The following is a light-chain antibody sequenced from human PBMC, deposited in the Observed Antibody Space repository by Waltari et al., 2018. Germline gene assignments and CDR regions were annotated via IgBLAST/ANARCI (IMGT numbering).Light chain of an antibody. CDR1: TSNLRAGSS. V-gene: IGLV1-40*01. CDR2: GNS. J-gene: IGLJ2*01. CDR3: QAYDSSLSIVL. Sequence: QSFLPPPPSVSGPPGQPLTISCTARTSNLRAGSSVHWYQQLPGIAPKRLIFGNSNRPSGVPDRFSGSKSGTSASLAITGLRAEDEADEYCQAYDSSLSIVLFGGGTKVTVL.